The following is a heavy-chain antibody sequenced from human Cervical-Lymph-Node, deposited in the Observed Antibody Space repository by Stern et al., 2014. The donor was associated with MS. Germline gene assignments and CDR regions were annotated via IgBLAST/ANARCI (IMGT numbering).Heavy chain of an antibody. Sequence: VHLVESGGGVVQPGRSLRLSCAASGFTFSVYGMHCVRQAPGKGLEWVALISYDGSNKSYADSVKGRFTISRDNSKDTLYLQMNSLRSEDTAVYYCTKRESDFWSGGFDPWGQGTLVTVSS. CDR1: GFTFSVYG. J-gene: IGHJ5*02. CDR2: ISYDGSNK. CDR3: TKRESDFWSGGFDP. D-gene: IGHD3-3*01. V-gene: IGHV3-30*18.